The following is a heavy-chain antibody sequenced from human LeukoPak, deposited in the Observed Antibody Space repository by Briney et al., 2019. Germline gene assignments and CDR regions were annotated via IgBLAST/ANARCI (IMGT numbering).Heavy chain of an antibody. Sequence: GGTLRLSCAASGFTFSSDGMYWVRQAPGKGLEWVAFIRYDGSNKYYADSVKGRFTISRDNSKNTLYLQMNSLRAEDTAVYYCAKDLYQLPYYYYHMDVWGKGTTVTVSS. J-gene: IGHJ6*03. D-gene: IGHD2-2*01. CDR2: IRYDGSNK. CDR3: AKDLYQLPYYYYHMDV. V-gene: IGHV3-30*02. CDR1: GFTFSSDG.